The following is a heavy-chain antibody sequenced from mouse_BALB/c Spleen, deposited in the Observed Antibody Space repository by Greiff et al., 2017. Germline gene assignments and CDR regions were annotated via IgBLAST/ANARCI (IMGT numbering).Heavy chain of an antibody. Sequence: EVKLMESGGGLVKPGGSLKLSCAASGFAFSSYDMSWVRQTPEKRLEWVAYISSGGGSTYYPDTVKGRFTISRDNAKNTLYLQMSSLKSEDTAMYYCASYYRYGYFDVWGAGTTVTVSS. CDR2: ISSGGGST. V-gene: IGHV5-12-1*01. CDR3: ASYYRYGYFDV. J-gene: IGHJ1*01. CDR1: GFAFSSYD. D-gene: IGHD2-14*01.